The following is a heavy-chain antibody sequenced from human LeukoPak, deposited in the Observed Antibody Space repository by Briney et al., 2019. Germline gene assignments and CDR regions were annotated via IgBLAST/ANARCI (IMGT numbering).Heavy chain of an antibody. J-gene: IGHJ5*02. CDR3: AITVTKYQVFDP. Sequence: ASVKVSCKASGGTFSSYAISWVRQAPGQGLEWMGGIIPIFGTANYAQKFQGRVTITTDESTSTAYMELSSLRSEDTAVYYCAITVTKYQVFDPWGQETLVTVSS. CDR2: IIPIFGTA. V-gene: IGHV1-69*05. CDR1: GGTFSSYA. D-gene: IGHD4-17*01.